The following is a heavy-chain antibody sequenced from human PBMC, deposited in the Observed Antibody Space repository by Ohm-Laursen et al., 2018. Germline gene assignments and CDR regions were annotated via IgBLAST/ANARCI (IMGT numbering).Heavy chain of an antibody. V-gene: IGHV1-69*01. CDR2: IIPSFGSA. Sequence: SSVKVSCNTSGGTFSNYATSWVRQAPGQGLEWMGGIIPSFGSAKYAQKFQGRVTITADESTTTAYMEVSSLSSEDTAVYYCARWAAADLPPHHDYSGMDVWGQGTTVTVSS. CDR3: ARWAAADLPPHHDYSGMDV. J-gene: IGHJ6*02. CDR1: GGTFSNYA. D-gene: IGHD6-13*01.